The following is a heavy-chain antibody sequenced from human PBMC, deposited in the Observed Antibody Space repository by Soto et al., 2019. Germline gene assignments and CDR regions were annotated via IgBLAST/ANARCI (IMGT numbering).Heavy chain of an antibody. CDR3: AREGYCSSTSCYRRGSDAFDI. D-gene: IGHD2-2*02. V-gene: IGHV1-18*01. J-gene: IGHJ3*02. CDR1: GYTFTSYG. Sequence: ASVKVSCKASGYTFTSYGISWVRQAPGQGLEWMGWISAYNGNTNYAQKLQGRVTMTTATSTSTAYMELRSLRSDDTAVYYCAREGYCSSTSCYRRGSDAFDIWGQGTMVTVSS. CDR2: ISAYNGNT.